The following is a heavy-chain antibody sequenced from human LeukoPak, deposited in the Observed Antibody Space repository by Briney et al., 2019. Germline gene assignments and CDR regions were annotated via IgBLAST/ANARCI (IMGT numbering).Heavy chain of an antibody. CDR3: LGGAEVFGV. D-gene: IGHD1-26*01. Sequence: PGGSLRLSCAASGFTFSSYSMNWVRQAPGKGLEWVSSISSCSSYIYYADSVKVRFTISRDNAKNSLYLQMNSLRAEDTAVYYCLGGAEVFGVWGQGTLVTVSS. CDR2: ISSCSSYI. V-gene: IGHV3-21*01. J-gene: IGHJ4*02. CDR1: GFTFSSYS.